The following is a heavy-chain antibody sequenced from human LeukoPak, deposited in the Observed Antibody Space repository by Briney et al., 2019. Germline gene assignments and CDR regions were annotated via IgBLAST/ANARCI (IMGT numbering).Heavy chain of an antibody. D-gene: IGHD3-22*01. Sequence: HPGGSLRLSCAASGFTFSSYWMSWVRQAPGKGLEWVANIKQDGSEKYYVDSVKGRFTISRDNAKNSLYLQMNSLRAEDTAVYYCARDIDSSGYYYNSYFDYWGQGTLVTVSS. CDR3: ARDIDSSGYYYNSYFDY. J-gene: IGHJ4*02. CDR1: GFTFSSYW. CDR2: IKQDGSEK. V-gene: IGHV3-7*01.